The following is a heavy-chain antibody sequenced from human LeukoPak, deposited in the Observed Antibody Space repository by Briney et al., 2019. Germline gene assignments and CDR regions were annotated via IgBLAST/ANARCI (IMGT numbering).Heavy chain of an antibody. D-gene: IGHD3-9*01. V-gene: IGHV1-46*01. Sequence: ASVKVSCRASGYTFTSYYMHWVRQAPGQGLEWMRIINPSGGSTSYAQKFQGRVTMTRDTSTSTVYMELSSLRSEDTAVYDCARGRRTYYDILTGYFTYWGQGTLVSVSS. CDR3: ARGRRTYYDILTGYFTY. J-gene: IGHJ4*02. CDR2: INPSGGST. CDR1: GYTFTSYY.